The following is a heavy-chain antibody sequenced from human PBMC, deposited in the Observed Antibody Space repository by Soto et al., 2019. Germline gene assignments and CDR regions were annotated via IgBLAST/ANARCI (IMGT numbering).Heavy chain of an antibody. CDR2: IWYDGSNK. CDR3: ASEYCSGGSCYYYGMDV. V-gene: IGHV3-33*01. D-gene: IGHD2-15*01. Sequence: QVQLVESGGGVVQPGRSLSLACAASGFTFSSYGMHWVRQAPGKGLEWVAVIWYDGSNKYYADYVKGRFTISRDNYKNTLYLQMNSLRAEDMAVYYCASEYCSGGSCYYYGMDVWGRGTTVTVSS. CDR1: GFTFSSYG. J-gene: IGHJ6*02.